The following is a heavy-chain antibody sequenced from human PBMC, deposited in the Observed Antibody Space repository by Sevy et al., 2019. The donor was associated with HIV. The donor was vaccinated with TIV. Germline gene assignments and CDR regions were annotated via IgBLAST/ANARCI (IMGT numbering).Heavy chain of an antibody. V-gene: IGHV1-69*13. CDR1: GGTFSSYA. D-gene: IGHD3-22*01. CDR3: ASTREYYSDNSGYFDY. CDR2: IIPIFGTA. J-gene: IGHJ4*02. Sequence: ASVKVSCKASGGTFSSYAISWVRQAPGQGLEWMGGIIPIFGTANYAQKFQGRVTITADESTSTAYMELSSLRSEDTALHYCASTREYYSDNSGYFDYWGQGTLVTVSS.